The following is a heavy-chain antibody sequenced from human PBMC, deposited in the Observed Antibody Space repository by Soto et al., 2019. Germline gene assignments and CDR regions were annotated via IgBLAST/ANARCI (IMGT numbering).Heavy chain of an antibody. D-gene: IGHD6-19*01. CDR1: YDSCRGANYY. V-gene: IGHV4-61*01. J-gene: IGHJ4*02. CDR3: ARGPDYIDGWRTFDF. CDR2: TYYNGDT. Sequence: ETLSVPGTVAYDSCRGANYYWSWIRQPLGKVPEWIGYTYYNGDTKYNPALRSRVTMSEDTSKNQFSLRLSSVTAADTAVHFCARGPDYIDGWRTFDFWGRGILVTVPS.